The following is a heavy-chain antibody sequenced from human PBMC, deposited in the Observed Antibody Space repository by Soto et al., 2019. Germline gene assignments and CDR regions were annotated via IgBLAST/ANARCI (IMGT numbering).Heavy chain of an antibody. Sequence: QVQLVESGGGVVQPGRSLRLSCAASGFTFSSYAMHWVRQAPGKGLEWVAVISYDGSNKYYADSVKGRFTISRDNSKNTLYLQMNILRAEDTAVYYCAREQTYYYDSSGPRDAFDIWGQGTMVTVSS. V-gene: IGHV3-30-3*01. CDR1: GFTFSSYA. J-gene: IGHJ3*02. CDR2: ISYDGSNK. D-gene: IGHD3-22*01. CDR3: AREQTYYYDSSGPRDAFDI.